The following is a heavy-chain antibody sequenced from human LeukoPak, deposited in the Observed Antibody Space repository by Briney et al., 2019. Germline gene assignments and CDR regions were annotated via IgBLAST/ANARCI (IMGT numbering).Heavy chain of an antibody. CDR2: INPNSGGT. CDR3: ARDRGYCGGDCTRVGFDY. J-gene: IGHJ4*02. V-gene: IGHV1-2*02. Sequence: ASVKVSCKASGYTFTGYYMHWVRQAPGQGLEWMGWINPNSGGTNYAQKFQGRVTMTRDTSISTAYMELIRLRSDDTAVYYCARDRGYCGGDCTRVGFDYWGQGTLVTVSS. CDR1: GYTFTGYY. D-gene: IGHD2-21*02.